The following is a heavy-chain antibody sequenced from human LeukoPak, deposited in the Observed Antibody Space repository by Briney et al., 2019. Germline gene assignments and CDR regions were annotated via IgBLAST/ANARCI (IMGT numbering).Heavy chain of an antibody. J-gene: IGHJ4*02. V-gene: IGHV3-30*04. Sequence: GGSLRLSCAASGFTFSSYAMHWVRQAPGKGLEWVAVISYDGSNKYYADSVKGRFTISRDNSKNTLYLQMNSLRAEDTAVYYCATAPAIVEIDYWGQGTLVTVSS. CDR1: GFTFSSYA. D-gene: IGHD3-22*01. CDR3: ATAPAIVEIDY. CDR2: ISYDGSNK.